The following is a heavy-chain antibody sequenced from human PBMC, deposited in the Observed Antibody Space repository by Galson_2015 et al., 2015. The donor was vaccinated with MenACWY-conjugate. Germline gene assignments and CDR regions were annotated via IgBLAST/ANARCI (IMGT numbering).Heavy chain of an antibody. CDR3: ARRWGLLGPHFDY. D-gene: IGHD7-27*01. Sequence: ALVKPPQPLTVTCTFSGFSLRTRGLCVRWLRQPPGKALEWLALIDWDGDEYYNTSLKTRLSISKDTSKNQVVLTVTNMDPADTATYYCARRWGLLGPHFDYWGQGILVTVSS. CDR1: GFSLRTRGLC. CDR2: IDWDGDE. J-gene: IGHJ4*02. V-gene: IGHV2-70*12.